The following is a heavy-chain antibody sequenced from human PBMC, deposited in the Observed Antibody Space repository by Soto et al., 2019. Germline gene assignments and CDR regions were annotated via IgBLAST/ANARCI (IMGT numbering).Heavy chain of an antibody. V-gene: IGHV3-74*01. CDR3: ARGDCVGGTCYSLAGSFYYYMDV. CDR2: INSDGSVS. Sequence: EVQLVESGGGLVQPGGSLRLSCAASGFTFSNYWMYWVRQAPGEGLXWVSRINSDGSVSSYADSVKGRLTISRDNVKNTLYLQXXXLXAEDKAVYYCARGDCVGGTCYSLAGSFYYYMDVWGKGTTVTVFS. J-gene: IGHJ6*03. CDR1: GFTFSNYW. D-gene: IGHD2-15*01.